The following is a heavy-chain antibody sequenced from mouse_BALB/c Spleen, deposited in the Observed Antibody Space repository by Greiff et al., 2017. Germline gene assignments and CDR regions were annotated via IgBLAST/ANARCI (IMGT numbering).Heavy chain of an antibody. J-gene: IGHJ4*01. CDR1: GFNIKDYY. CDR2: IDPENGDT. V-gene: IGHV14-4*02. CDR3: FGPPRDAMDY. Sequence: EVQLQESGAELVRSGASVKLSCTASGFNIKDYYMHWVKQRPEQGLEWIGWIDPENGDTEYAPKFQGKATMTADTSSNTAYLQLSSLTSEDTAVYYCFGPPRDAMDYWGQGTSVTVSS.